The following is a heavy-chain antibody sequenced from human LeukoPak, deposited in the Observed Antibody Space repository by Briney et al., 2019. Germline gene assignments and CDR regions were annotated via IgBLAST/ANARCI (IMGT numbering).Heavy chain of an antibody. V-gene: IGHV3-66*01. J-gene: IGHJ4*02. Sequence: GGSLRLSCAASGFSVISNYMSWVRQAPGKGLEWVSLIYSDGSTYYADSVKGRFTISRDTSKNTLYLQMNNLRAEDTAVYYCARDLTSYDYVWDYWGQGTLVTVSS. CDR1: GFSVISNY. D-gene: IGHD3-16*01. CDR2: IYSDGST. CDR3: ARDLTSYDYVWDY.